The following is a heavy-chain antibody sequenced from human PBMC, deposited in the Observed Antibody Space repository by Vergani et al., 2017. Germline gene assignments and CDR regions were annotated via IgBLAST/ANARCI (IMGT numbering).Heavy chain of an antibody. D-gene: IGHD2-2*01. CDR1: GGSISSSSYY. CDR2: IYYSGST. CDR3: ARERGKYQPYYYYYMDV. Sequence: QLQLQESGPGLVKPSETLSLTCTVSGGSISSSSYYWGWIRQPPGKGLEWIGSIYYSGSTYYNPSLKSRVTISVDTSENQFSLKLSSVTAADTAVYYCARERGKYQPYYYYYMDVWGKGTTVTVSS. V-gene: IGHV4-39*02. J-gene: IGHJ6*03.